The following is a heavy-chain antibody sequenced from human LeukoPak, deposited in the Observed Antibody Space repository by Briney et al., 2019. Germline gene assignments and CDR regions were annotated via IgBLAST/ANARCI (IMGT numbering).Heavy chain of an antibody. V-gene: IGHV1-69*04. CDR1: GGTFSSYA. Sequence: SVKVSCKASGGTFSSYAISWVRQAPGQGLEWMGRIIPILGIANYAQKFQGRVTITADKSTSTAYMELSSLRSEDTAVYYCARVSYSGYDYIYYYGMDVWGKGTTVTVSS. CDR2: IIPILGIA. CDR3: ARVSYSGYDYIYYYGMDV. J-gene: IGHJ6*04. D-gene: IGHD5-12*01.